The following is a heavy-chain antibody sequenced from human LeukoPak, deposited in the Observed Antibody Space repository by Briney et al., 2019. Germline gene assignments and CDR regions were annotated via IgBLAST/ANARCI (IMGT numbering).Heavy chain of an antibody. Sequence: GASVKVSCKASGYTFTGYYMHWVRQAPGQGLEWMGWINPNSGGTNYAQKFQGRVTMTRDTSISTAYMELSRLRSDDTAVYYCAVGGGYFDWLLGPKYYFDYWGQGTLVTVSS. J-gene: IGHJ4*02. CDR3: AVGGGYFDWLLGPKYYFDY. CDR1: GYTFTGYY. D-gene: IGHD3-9*01. CDR2: INPNSGGT. V-gene: IGHV1-2*02.